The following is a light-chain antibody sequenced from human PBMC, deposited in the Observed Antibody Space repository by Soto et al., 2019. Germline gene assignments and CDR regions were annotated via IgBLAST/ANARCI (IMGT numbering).Light chain of an antibody. J-gene: IGKJ5*01. CDR2: DVS. V-gene: IGKV1-33*01. CDR1: HDITNF. CDR3: QQYDDLPIT. Sequence: DIQMTQSPSSLSVSVGDRVTITCQASHDITNFLNWYQQKPGKAPKLLIYDVSKLETGVPSRFSGSGSGTDFTLTIGSLQPEDIATYFCQQYDDLPITFGQGTRLDVK.